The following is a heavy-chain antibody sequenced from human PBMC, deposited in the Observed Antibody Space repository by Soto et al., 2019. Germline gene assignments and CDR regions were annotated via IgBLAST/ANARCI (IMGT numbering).Heavy chain of an antibody. V-gene: IGHV1-18*01. CDR3: ARELIKSYYDFWSGPDY. CDR2: ISAYNGNT. J-gene: IGHJ4*02. Sequence: QVQLVQSGAEVKKPGASVKVSCKASGYSFTSYGISWVRQAPGQGLEWMGWISAYNGNTNYAQKLQGGVTMTTDSSTSTAYMELRSLRTDDTAVYYCARELIKSYYDFWSGPDYWGQGTLVTFSS. CDR1: GYSFTSYG. D-gene: IGHD3-3*01.